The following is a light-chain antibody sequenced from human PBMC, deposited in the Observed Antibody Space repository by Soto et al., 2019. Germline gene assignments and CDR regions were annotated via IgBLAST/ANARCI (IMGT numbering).Light chain of an antibody. CDR1: TNDIGRYEY. CDR2: EIR. J-gene: IGLJ2*01. CDR3: SSYTDSTTVI. Sequence: QSALTQPASLSGSPGQSITISCTGSTNDIGRYEYVSWFQQHPGKVPKLLIYEIRNRPSGVSARFSGSQSGNTASLTISGLRAEDEAHYYCSSYTDSTTVIFGGGTQLTVL. V-gene: IGLV2-14*01.